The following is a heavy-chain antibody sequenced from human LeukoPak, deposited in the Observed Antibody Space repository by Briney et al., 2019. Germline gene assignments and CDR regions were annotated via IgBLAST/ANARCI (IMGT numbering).Heavy chain of an antibody. CDR1: GYTLTELS. Sequence: ASVKVSCKVSGYTLTELSMHWVRQAPGKGLEWMGGFDPEDGETIYAQKFQGRVTMTEDTSTDTAYMELSSLRSEDTAVYYCATVTTTIFGVVAPYYFDYWGQGTLVTVSS. CDR2: FDPEDGET. J-gene: IGHJ4*02. D-gene: IGHD3-3*01. V-gene: IGHV1-24*01. CDR3: ATVTTTIFGVVAPYYFDY.